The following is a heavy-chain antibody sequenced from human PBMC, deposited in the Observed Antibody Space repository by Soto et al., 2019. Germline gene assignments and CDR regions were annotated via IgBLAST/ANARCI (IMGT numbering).Heavy chain of an antibody. CDR2: IDSAGRTT. D-gene: IGHD2-21*02. CDR3: ARWFAGGNFDYFDF. Sequence: GGSLRLSCAASGFTFSSDWMHWFRQAPGKGLVWVSRIDSAGRTTTYADSVKGRFTISRDNAKNTLYLQMNGLRAEDTALYYCARWFAGGNFDYFDFWGQGPQVTVSS. CDR1: GFTFSSDW. J-gene: IGHJ4*02. V-gene: IGHV3-74*01.